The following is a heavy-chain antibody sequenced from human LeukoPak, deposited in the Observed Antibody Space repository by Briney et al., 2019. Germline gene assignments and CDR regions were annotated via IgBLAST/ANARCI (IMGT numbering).Heavy chain of an antibody. V-gene: IGHV1-2*02. CDR3: ATLAGEHQAPFHY. CDR2: INPNTGGT. D-gene: IGHD1-26*01. J-gene: IGHJ4*02. CDR1: GYTFSGYY. Sequence: ASVKVSCKASGYTFSGYYMHWVRQAPGQGLEWMGWINPNTGGTNYAQKFQGRVTMTRDTSISTASMEQSRLRSDDPAVYYCATLAGEHQAPFHYWGQGPLVTVSS.